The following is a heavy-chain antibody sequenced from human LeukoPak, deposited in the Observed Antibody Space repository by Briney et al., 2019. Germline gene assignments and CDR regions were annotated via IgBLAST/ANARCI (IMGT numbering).Heavy chain of an antibody. CDR2: ISGSGGST. V-gene: IGHV3-23*01. Sequence: GGFLRLSCAASGFTFSSYGMRWVRQAPGKGLEWVSAISGSGGSTYYADSVKGRFTISRDNSKNTLYLQMHSLRAEDTAVYYCARSGRGGAFDIWGHGTMVTVSS. J-gene: IGHJ3*02. D-gene: IGHD1-26*01. CDR3: ARSGRGGAFDI. CDR1: GFTFSSYG.